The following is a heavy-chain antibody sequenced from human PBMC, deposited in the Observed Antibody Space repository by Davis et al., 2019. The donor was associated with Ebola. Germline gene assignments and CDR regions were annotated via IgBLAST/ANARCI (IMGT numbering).Heavy chain of an antibody. J-gene: IGHJ4*02. D-gene: IGHD1-20*01. Sequence: SETLSLTCTVSGDSISNGDYSWSWIRQPPGKGLEWIGYIHHSGGTYYNPSLKSRLTLAVDTSKNQFSLNLNSVTAADTAVYYCARDDVTGLMDSWGQGTLVTVSS. CDR1: GDSISNGDYS. V-gene: IGHV4-30-4*08. CDR3: ARDDVTGLMDS. CDR2: IHHSGGT.